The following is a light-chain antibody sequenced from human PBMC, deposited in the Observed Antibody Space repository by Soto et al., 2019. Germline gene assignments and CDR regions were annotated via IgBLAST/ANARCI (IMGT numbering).Light chain of an antibody. CDR3: SSKANSNTHHV. CDR1: SSDVGGYNY. Sequence: QSALTQPASVSGSPGQSITISCTGTSSDVGGYNYVSWYQQHPGKAPKLMIHDVSSRPSGVSNRFSGSKSGSTASLTISGXXXXXEADYYCSSKANSNTHHVFGSGTKLTVL. CDR2: DVS. J-gene: IGLJ1*01. V-gene: IGLV2-14*01.